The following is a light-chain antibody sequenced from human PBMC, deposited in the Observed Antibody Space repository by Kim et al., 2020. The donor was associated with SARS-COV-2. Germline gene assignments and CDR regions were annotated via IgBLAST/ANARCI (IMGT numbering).Light chain of an antibody. Sequence: ENVLTQTPGTLSLSPGERATLSCRATQIIITSYLAWYQQKSGQAPRLLIYGASTRATGIPDRFSGRGSGTDFTLTISRLEPEDSAVYYCQQYGSSFVTFGQGTKVDIK. J-gene: IGKJ1*01. CDR1: QIIITSY. CDR3: QQYGSSFVT. CDR2: GAS. V-gene: IGKV3-20*01.